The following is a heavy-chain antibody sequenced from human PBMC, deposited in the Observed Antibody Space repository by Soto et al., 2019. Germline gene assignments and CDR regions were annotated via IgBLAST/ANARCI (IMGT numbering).Heavy chain of an antibody. CDR2: ISAHNGDT. CDR1: GYTFTSYG. CDR3: ARGSPTSDEPAVYFYYYGMDV. V-gene: IGHV1-18*01. J-gene: IGHJ6*02. D-gene: IGHD4-17*01. Sequence: GASVKVSCKASGYTFTSYGVIWVRQAPGQGLEWMGWISAHNGDTKYAQRLQGRVTMITDTSTSTAYMELRSLRSDDTAVYYCARGSPTSDEPAVYFYYYGMDVWGQGTTVTVSS.